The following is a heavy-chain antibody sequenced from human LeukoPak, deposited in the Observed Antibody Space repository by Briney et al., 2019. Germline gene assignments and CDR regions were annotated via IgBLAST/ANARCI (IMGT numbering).Heavy chain of an antibody. CDR2: ISAYNGNT. D-gene: IGHD6-19*01. CDR3: ARDIAVAAYFDY. CDR1: GYTFTSYG. J-gene: IGHJ4*02. Sequence: GASVKVSCKASGYTFTSYGISWVRQAPGHRLQSIGWISAYNGNTNYAQKLQGRVTMTTDTSTSTAYMELRSLRSDDTAVYYCARDIAVAAYFDYWGQGTLVTVSS. V-gene: IGHV1-18*01.